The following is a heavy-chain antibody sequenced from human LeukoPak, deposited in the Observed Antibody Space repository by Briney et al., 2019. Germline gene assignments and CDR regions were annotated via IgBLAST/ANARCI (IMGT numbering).Heavy chain of an antibody. J-gene: IGHJ4*02. D-gene: IGHD4-17*01. Sequence: PGGSLRLSCSASGFNFSIYSMNWVRQAPGKGLEWVAVIWYDGSNKYYADSVKGRFTISRDNSKNTLYPQMNSLRAEDTAVYYCARGGYGDYGPLDYWGQGTLVTVSS. V-gene: IGHV3-33*08. CDR2: IWYDGSNK. CDR1: GFNFSIYS. CDR3: ARGGYGDYGPLDY.